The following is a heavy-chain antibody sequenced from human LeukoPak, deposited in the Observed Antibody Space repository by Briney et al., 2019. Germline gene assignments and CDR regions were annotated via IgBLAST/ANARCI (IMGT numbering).Heavy chain of an antibody. J-gene: IGHJ4*02. CDR1: GSTFSSHT. Sequence: PGGSLRLSCAASGSTFSSHTMNWVRQAPGKGLEWISYISSTSSVIYYADSVKGRFTISRDNAKNSLCLQMSSLRAEDTAVYYCARNLPAADYWGQGTLVTVSS. CDR3: ARNLPAADY. D-gene: IGHD2-2*01. CDR2: ISSTSSVI. V-gene: IGHV3-48*04.